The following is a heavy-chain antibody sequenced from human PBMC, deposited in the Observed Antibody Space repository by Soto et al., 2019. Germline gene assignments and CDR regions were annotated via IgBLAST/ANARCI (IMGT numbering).Heavy chain of an antibody. CDR3: ARVGLIPFWSGYYSIYCYYYMDV. V-gene: IGHV1-8*01. J-gene: IGHJ6*03. CDR1: GYTFTSYD. Sequence: GASVKVSCKASGYTFTSYDINWVRQATGQGLEWMGWMNPNSGNTGYAQKFQGRVTMTRNTSISTAYMELSSLRSEDTAVYYCARVGLIPFWSGYYSIYCYYYMDVWGKGNTVTVSS. CDR2: MNPNSGNT. D-gene: IGHD3-3*01.